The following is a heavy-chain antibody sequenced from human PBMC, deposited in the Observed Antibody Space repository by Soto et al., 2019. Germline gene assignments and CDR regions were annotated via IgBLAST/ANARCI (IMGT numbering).Heavy chain of an antibody. CDR3: ARVLWSGSYFSPFDY. CDR2: ISYDGSNK. V-gene: IGHV3-30-3*01. J-gene: IGHJ4*02. Sequence: QVQLVASGGGVVQPGRSLRLSCAASGFTFSSYAMHWVRQAPGKGLEWVAVISYDGSNKYYADSVKGRFTISRDNSKNTLYLQMNSLRAEDTAVYYCARVLWSGSYFSPFDYWGQGTLVTVSS. D-gene: IGHD1-26*01. CDR1: GFTFSSYA.